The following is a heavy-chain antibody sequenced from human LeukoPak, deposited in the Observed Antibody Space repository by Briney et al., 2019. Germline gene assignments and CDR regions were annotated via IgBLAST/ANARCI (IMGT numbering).Heavy chain of an antibody. J-gene: IGHJ6*03. Sequence: GGSLRLSCAASGFTFSSYAMNWVRQAPGKGLEWVSVISGNGGRTHYADSVKGRITISRDNPRNTLYLQINNLRGDDTAVYYCARGLRCRIQEWCLGFMDVWGKGTTVTVS. CDR2: ISGNGGRT. V-gene: IGHV3-23*01. D-gene: IGHD4/OR15-4a*01. CDR3: ARGLRCRIQEWCLGFMDV. CDR1: GFTFSSYA.